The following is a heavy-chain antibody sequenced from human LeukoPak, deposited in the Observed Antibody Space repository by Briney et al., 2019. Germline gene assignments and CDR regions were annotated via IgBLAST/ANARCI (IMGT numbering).Heavy chain of an antibody. Sequence: ASVKVSCKASGYTFTSYGISWVRQAPGQGLEWMGWVSAYNGNTNYAQKLQGRVTMTTDTSTSTAYMELRSLRSDDTAVYYCARVSIAVARYYYYYMDVWGKGTTVTISS. CDR1: GYTFTSYG. CDR3: ARVSIAVARYYYYYMDV. V-gene: IGHV1-18*01. J-gene: IGHJ6*03. CDR2: VSAYNGNT. D-gene: IGHD6-19*01.